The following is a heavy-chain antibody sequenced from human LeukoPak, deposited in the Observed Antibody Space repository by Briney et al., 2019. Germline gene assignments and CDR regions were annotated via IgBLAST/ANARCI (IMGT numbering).Heavy chain of an antibody. Sequence: ASVKVSCKASGFTFTSSAMQWVRQARGQRLESIGWIVVGSGNTNYAQKFQERVTITRDMSTSTAYMELSSLRSEDTAVYYCAADTSGYDPYYYFDYWGQGTLVTVSS. CDR2: IVVGSGNT. D-gene: IGHD5-12*01. CDR3: AADTSGYDPYYYFDY. J-gene: IGHJ4*02. CDR1: GFTFTSSA. V-gene: IGHV1-58*02.